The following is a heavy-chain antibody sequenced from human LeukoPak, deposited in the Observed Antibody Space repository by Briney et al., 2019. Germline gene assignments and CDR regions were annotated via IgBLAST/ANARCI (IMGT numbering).Heavy chain of an antibody. CDR1: GDSISSSNCY. V-gene: IGHV4-39*01. CDR3: ARRVRSSLRLFDY. Sequence: PSETLSLTCTVSGDSISSSNCYWGWIRQPPGKGLEWIGSIYFSGGTYYNASLKSRVTISVDTSKNQFSLKLSSVTAADTAVYYCARRVRSSLRLFDYWGQGTLVTVSS. D-gene: IGHD5/OR15-5a*01. J-gene: IGHJ4*02. CDR2: IYFSGGT.